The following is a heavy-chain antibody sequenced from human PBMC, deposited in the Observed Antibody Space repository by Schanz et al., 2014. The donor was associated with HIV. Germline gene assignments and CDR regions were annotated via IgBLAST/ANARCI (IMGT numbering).Heavy chain of an antibody. J-gene: IGHJ6*02. D-gene: IGHD3-9*01. V-gene: IGHV3-53*01. CDR3: ARVDPYYYYGMDV. CDR1: GFAVSSNF. Sequence: EVQLVESGGGLIQRGGSLRLSCAASGFAVSSNFLNWVRQTPGKGLEWVSFTSSDGTTYYADSVKGRFTISRDTAKNSLYLQMHSLRAEDTAVYYCARVDPYYYYGMDVWGQGTTVTVSS. CDR2: TSSDGTT.